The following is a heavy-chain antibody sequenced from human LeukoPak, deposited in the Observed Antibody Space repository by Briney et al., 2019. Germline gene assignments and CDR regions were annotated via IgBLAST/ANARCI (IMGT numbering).Heavy chain of an antibody. Sequence: SQTLSLTCTVSGGSISSGGYYWSWIRQPPGKGLEWIGYIYHSGSTYYNPSLKSRVTISVDTSKNQFSLKLSSVTAADTAVYYCARIGAPTYYYDSSGSYYFDYWGQGTLVTVSS. CDR1: GGSISSGGYY. D-gene: IGHD3-22*01. J-gene: IGHJ4*02. CDR3: ARIGAPTYYYDSSGSYYFDY. CDR2: IYHSGST. V-gene: IGHV4-30-2*01.